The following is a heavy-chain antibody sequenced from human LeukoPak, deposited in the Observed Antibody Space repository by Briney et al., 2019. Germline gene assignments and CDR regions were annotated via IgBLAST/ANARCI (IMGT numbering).Heavy chain of an antibody. Sequence: GGSLTLSCVASGFTFSSYSMNCVRQAPGQGLEWVSYISGSSTYIYYVDSLKGRFTISRDNAKNSLYLQMNSLRGEDTAVYYCASTTGDRDYWGQGTLVNVSS. J-gene: IGHJ4*02. CDR2: ISGSSTYI. V-gene: IGHV3-21*01. CDR1: GFTFSSYS. CDR3: ASTTGDRDY. D-gene: IGHD7-27*01.